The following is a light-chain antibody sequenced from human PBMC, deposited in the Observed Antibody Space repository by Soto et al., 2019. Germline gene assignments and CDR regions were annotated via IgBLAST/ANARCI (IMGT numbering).Light chain of an antibody. J-gene: IGKJ5*01. CDR2: AAS. CDR3: QQLNSYPST. V-gene: IGKV1-9*01. Sequence: DIQLTQSPSFLSASVGDRVTITCRASQGLSSDLAWYPQKPGKDPKLLIYAASTLQSGVPSRFSGSGSGTEFPLTISSLQPEDFATYYCQQLNSYPSTFGQGTRLEIK. CDR1: QGLSSD.